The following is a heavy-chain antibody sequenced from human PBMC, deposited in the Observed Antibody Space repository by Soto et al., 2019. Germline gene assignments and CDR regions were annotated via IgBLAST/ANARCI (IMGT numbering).Heavy chain of an antibody. CDR1: GFTVSTNY. Sequence: EVQLVESGGGLVQSGGSLRLSCAVSGFTVSTNYMNWVRQAPGKGLEWVSLIYSGGGASYADSVKGRFTVSRDNSKNTVYLQMNRLRGDDTAVYYCARDPLRGGDYPFDYWGQGTLVTVSS. V-gene: IGHV3-66*01. CDR2: IYSGGGA. CDR3: ARDPLRGGDYPFDY. J-gene: IGHJ4*02. D-gene: IGHD2-21*02.